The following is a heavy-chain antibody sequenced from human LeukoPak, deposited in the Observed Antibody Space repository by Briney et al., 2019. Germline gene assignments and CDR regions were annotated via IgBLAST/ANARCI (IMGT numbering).Heavy chain of an antibody. V-gene: IGHV3-23*01. J-gene: IGHJ5*02. CDR1: GFTFSNHG. D-gene: IGHD2-2*01. Sequence: GGSLRLSCAASGFTFSNHGMNWVRQAPGKGLEWVSGISASGDITYYADSVKGRFTISRDNSKNTLYLQMNSLRAEDTAVYYCLSYCSSTSCYESNWFDPWGQGTLVTVSS. CDR3: LSYCSSTSCYESNWFDP. CDR2: ISASGDIT.